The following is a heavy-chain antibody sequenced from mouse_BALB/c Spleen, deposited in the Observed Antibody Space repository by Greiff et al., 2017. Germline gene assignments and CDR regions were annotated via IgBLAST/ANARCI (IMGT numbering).Heavy chain of an antibody. J-gene: IGHJ2*01. D-gene: IGHD2-14*01. CDR3: ARDYRYDLDY. Sequence: EVQRVESGGGLVQPGGSRKLSCAASGFTFSSFGMHWVRQAPEKGLEWVAYISSGSSTIYYADTVKGRFTISRDNPKNTLFLQMTSLRSEDTAMYYCARDYRYDLDYWGQGTTLTVSS. CDR2: ISSGSSTI. CDR1: GFTFSSFG. V-gene: IGHV5-17*02.